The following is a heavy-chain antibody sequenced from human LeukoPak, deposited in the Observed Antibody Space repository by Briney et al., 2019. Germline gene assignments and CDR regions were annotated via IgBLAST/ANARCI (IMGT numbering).Heavy chain of an antibody. V-gene: IGHV3-21*01. CDR3: ARSGQRRCSGGTCYPYYFDY. J-gene: IGHJ4*02. D-gene: IGHD2-15*01. Sequence: PGGSLRLSCAASGFTFSSYSMNWVRQAPGKGLERVSSISSSSNYIYYADSVKGRFTISRDNAKNSLHLQMNSLRAEDTAVYYCARSGQRRCSGGTCYPYYFDYWGQGTLVTVSS. CDR1: GFTFSSYS. CDR2: ISSSSNYI.